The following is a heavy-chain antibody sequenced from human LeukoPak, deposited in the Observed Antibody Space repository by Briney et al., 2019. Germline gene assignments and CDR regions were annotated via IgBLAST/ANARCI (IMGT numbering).Heavy chain of an antibody. CDR3: ARDLFGAYCSGTCPTPDY. D-gene: IGHD2-15*01. CDR2: VNSDGTST. J-gene: IGHJ4*02. V-gene: IGHV3-74*01. Sequence: GGSLRLSCAASGFTFSSYWMFWVRQAPGKGLVWVSRVNSDGTSTNYADSVKGRFTVSRDNAKNTLYLQMNSLRVEDTAVYYCARDLFGAYCSGTCPTPDYWGQGTLVSVSS. CDR1: GFTFSSYW.